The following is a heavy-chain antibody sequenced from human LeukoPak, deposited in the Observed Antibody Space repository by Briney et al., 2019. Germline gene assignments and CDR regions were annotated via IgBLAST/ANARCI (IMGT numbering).Heavy chain of an antibody. D-gene: IGHD3-10*01. Sequence: SETLSLTCTVSGGSVSNACYYWSWIRQPPGKGLDWIGYVFYSGSTNYSPSLKSRVTVSVDTSKNQFSLILTSVTAADTAVYYCARVRYGSGSYYFDNWGQGTLVTVSS. CDR1: GGSVSNACYY. CDR2: VFYSGST. J-gene: IGHJ4*02. CDR3: ARVRYGSGSYYFDN. V-gene: IGHV4-61*01.